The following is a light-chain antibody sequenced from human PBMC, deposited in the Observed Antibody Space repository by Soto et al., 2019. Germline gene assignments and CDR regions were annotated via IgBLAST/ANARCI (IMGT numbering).Light chain of an antibody. CDR2: AAT. J-gene: IGKJ5*01. CDR3: QQGGSWIT. Sequence: EIMLSQSPATLSLSPGERATLSCSASQSVSSYLAWYQQKPGQAPRLLISAATNRAAGIPARFSGSGSRTDFTLTISRLDPEDFAVYYCQQGGSWITFGQGTLLEIK. V-gene: IGKV3-11*01. CDR1: QSVSSY.